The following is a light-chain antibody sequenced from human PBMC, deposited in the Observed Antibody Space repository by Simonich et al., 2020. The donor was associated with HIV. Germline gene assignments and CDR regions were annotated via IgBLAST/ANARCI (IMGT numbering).Light chain of an antibody. Sequence: DIQMTQSPSSLSASIGDRVTITCRASQSISNYLNWYQQKEGKAPKLLIYAASSLQSGVPSKFSGSGSGTEFTLTISSLQPDDFATYYCQQYNSYPWTFGQGTKVEFK. V-gene: IGKV1-39*01. CDR1: QSISNY. CDR2: AAS. CDR3: QQYNSYPWT. J-gene: IGKJ1*01.